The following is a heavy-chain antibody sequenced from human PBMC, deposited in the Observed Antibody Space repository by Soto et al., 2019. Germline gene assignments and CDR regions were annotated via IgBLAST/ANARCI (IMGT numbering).Heavy chain of an antibody. Sequence: SETLSLTCAVSGDSITSDYHWGWIRQPPGKGLEWIASIHHSGSTFYNPSLKSRVTISVDTSKNQFSLELSSVTAADTAVFYCARAPGDLVHYFDYWGQGTLVTVSS. CDR1: GDSITSDYH. CDR2: IHHSGST. J-gene: IGHJ4*02. CDR3: ARAPGDLVHYFDY. D-gene: IGHD7-27*01. V-gene: IGHV4-38-2*01.